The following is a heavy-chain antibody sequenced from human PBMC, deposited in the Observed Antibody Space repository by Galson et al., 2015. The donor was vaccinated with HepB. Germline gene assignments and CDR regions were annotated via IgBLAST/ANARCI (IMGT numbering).Heavy chain of an antibody. D-gene: IGHD3-3*02. J-gene: IGHJ4*02. CDR3: VRDSTDFDY. V-gene: IGHV3-21*01. Sequence: SLRLSCAASGFTFSHYSMNWVRQAPGKGLEWVSSISSSSRNIFYADSVKGRFTISRDNAKNSLYLQMSSLRAEDTAVYYCVRDSTDFDYWGQGTLVTVSS. CDR2: ISSSSRNI. CDR1: GFTFSHYS.